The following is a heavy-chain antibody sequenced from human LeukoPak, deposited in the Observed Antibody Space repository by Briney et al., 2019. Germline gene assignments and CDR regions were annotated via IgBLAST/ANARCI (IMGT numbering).Heavy chain of an antibody. D-gene: IGHD1-26*01. Sequence: ASVKVSCKASGYSFVYYAIHWVRQAPGQRLEWMGWINAGDGNTRYSQNLQGRLTVTRDTSASTAYMELSSLTSEDTAVYYCALGAYDYWGQGTLVTVSS. CDR2: INAGDGNT. V-gene: IGHV1-3*01. J-gene: IGHJ4*02. CDR3: ALGAYDY. CDR1: GYSFVYYA.